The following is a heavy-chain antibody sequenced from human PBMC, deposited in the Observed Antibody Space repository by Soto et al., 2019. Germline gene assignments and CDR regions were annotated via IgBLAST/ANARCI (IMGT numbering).Heavy chain of an antibody. V-gene: IGHV3-72*01. CDR2: IRNKANSYTT. CDR3: ARDNFGIVGATS. D-gene: IGHD1-26*01. J-gene: IGHJ5*02. Sequence: GGSLRLSCAASGFTFSDHYMDWVRQAPGKGLEWVGRIRNKANSYTTEYATSVKGRFTISRDDSKNSLYLQMNSLRDEDTAVYYCARDNFGIVGATSWGQGTLVTVSS. CDR1: GFTFSDHY.